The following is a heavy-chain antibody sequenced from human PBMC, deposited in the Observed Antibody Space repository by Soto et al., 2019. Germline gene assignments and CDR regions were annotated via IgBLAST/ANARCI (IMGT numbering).Heavy chain of an antibody. Sequence: GGSLRLSCAASGSTFSSYAMSLVRQAPGEGLEWVSAISGSAGSTYYADSVKGRFTISRDNSKNTLYLQMNSLRAEDTAVYYCAKVAGTPSGYWGQGTMVAVSS. J-gene: IGHJ4*02. D-gene: IGHD6-19*01. CDR3: AKVAGTPSGY. CDR1: GSTFSSYA. V-gene: IGHV3-23*01. CDR2: ISGSAGST.